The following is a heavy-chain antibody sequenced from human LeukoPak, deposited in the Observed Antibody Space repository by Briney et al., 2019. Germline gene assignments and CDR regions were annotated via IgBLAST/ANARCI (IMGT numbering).Heavy chain of an antibody. J-gene: IGHJ5*02. CDR1: GVSFSGYY. V-gene: IGHV4-34*01. D-gene: IGHD3-10*01. CDR3: ARGSYGSGSYSS. Sequence: PSETLSLTCAVYGVSFSGYYWSWIRQSPGQGLEWIGEILHSVSTNYNPSLKSRVTISVGPSKNQFSLKLNSVIDADTAVYYCARGSYGSGSYSSWGQASLVSVSS. CDR2: ILHSVST.